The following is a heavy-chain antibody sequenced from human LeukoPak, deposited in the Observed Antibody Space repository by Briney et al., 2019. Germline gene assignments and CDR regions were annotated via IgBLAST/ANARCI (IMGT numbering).Heavy chain of an antibody. CDR2: ISYDGSNK. D-gene: IGHD5-24*01. CDR1: GFTFSSYA. J-gene: IGHJ3*02. Sequence: GGSLRLSCAASGFTFSSYAMSWVRQAPGKGLEWVAVISYDGSNKYYADSVKGRFTISRDNSKNTLYLQMNSLRAEDTAVYYCARGMMATTHAFDIWGQGTMVTVSS. V-gene: IGHV3-30*04. CDR3: ARGMMATTHAFDI.